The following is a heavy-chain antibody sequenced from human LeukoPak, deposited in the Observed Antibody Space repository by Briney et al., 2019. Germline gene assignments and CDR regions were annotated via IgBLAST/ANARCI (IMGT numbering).Heavy chain of an antibody. V-gene: IGHV4-39*07. Sequence: KPSETLSLTCTVSGGSISSSSYYWGWIRQPPGKGLEWIGRIYTSGSTNYNPSLKSRVTISVDTSKNQFSLKLSSVTAADTAVYYCAAEEWVYDYVWGSYRYQDYWGQGTLVTVSS. CDR3: AAEEWVYDYVWGSYRYQDY. CDR2: IYTSGST. D-gene: IGHD3-16*02. J-gene: IGHJ4*02. CDR1: GGSISSSSYY.